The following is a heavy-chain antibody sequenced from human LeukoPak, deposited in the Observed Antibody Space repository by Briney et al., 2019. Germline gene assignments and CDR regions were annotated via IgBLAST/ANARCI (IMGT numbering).Heavy chain of an antibody. V-gene: IGHV1-18*04. J-gene: IGHJ4*02. CDR2: ISAYNGNT. Sequence: ASVKVSCKASGYTFTSYYMHWVRQAPGQGLEWMGWISAYNGNTNYAQKLQGRVTVTTDTSTSTAYMELRSLRSDDTAVYYCARDYKTYYYDSSGYKSDYWGQGTLVTVSS. D-gene: IGHD3-22*01. CDR3: ARDYKTYYYDSSGYKSDY. CDR1: GYTFTSYY.